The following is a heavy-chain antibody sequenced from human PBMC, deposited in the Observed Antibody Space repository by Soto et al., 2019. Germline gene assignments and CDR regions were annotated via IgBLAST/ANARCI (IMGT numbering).Heavy chain of an antibody. J-gene: IGHJ4*02. V-gene: IGHV3-23*05. CDR2: IDQTGAST. CDR3: VSWLFDYFDH. CDR1: GFFFSGHT. Sequence: EVQLLESGGALVQPGGSLRLSCAASGFFFSGHTMSWVRQAPGTGLEWVSSIDQTGASTHYADSVKDLFTISRDNSRNTLDLQMNSLRAADTALDYCVSWLFDYFDHWGQGTPVTVSS. D-gene: IGHD5-12*01.